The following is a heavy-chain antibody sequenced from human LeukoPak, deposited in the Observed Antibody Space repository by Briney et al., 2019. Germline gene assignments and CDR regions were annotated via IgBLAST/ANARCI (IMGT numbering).Heavy chain of an antibody. CDR3: AGEITMVRGKSSAYYYGMDV. V-gene: IGHV3-53*01. D-gene: IGHD3-10*01. CDR1: GFTVSSNY. CDR2: IYRGGST. J-gene: IGHJ6*04. Sequence: PGGSLRLSCAASGFTVSSNYMNWVRQAPGKGLEWVSVIYRGGSTYYADSVKGRFTISRDNSKNTLYLQMNSLRADDTAVYYCAGEITMVRGKSSAYYYGMDVWGKGTTVTVSS.